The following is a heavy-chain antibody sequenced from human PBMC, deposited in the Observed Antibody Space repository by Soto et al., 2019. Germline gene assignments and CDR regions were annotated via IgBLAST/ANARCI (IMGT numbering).Heavy chain of an antibody. D-gene: IGHD6-13*01. CDR1: GGSISSSSYY. V-gene: IGHV4-39*01. CDR3: ATHIAAAGGIDY. J-gene: IGHJ4*02. Sequence: SETLSLTCTVSGGSISSSSYYWGWIRQPPGKGLEWIGSIYYSGSTYYNPSLKSRVAISVDTSKNQFSLKLSSVTAADTAVYYCATHIAAAGGIDYWGQGTLVTVS. CDR2: IYYSGST.